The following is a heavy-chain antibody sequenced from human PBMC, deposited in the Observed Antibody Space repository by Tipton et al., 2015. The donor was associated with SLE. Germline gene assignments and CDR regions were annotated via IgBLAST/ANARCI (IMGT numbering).Heavy chain of an antibody. Sequence: TLSLTCTVSGGSISSGNYYWGWIRQPAGKALEWIGRVHISGSTNYNPSLKSRVTISVDTSKNQFSLTLSSVTAADTAIYYCARDLWGTQASDYWGQGTLVTVSS. CDR1: GGSISSGNYY. D-gene: IGHD3-16*01. CDR3: ARDLWGTQASDY. J-gene: IGHJ4*02. CDR2: VHISGST. V-gene: IGHV4-61*02.